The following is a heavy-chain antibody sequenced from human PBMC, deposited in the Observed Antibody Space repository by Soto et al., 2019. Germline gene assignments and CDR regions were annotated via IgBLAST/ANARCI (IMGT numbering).Heavy chain of an antibody. CDR1: GGTFSSYA. V-gene: IGHV1-69*01. J-gene: IGHJ6*02. CDR2: FIPMFNRP. Sequence: QVQLVQSGAEVKKPGSSVKVSCKASGGTFSSYAISWVRQAPGQGLEWMGGFIPMFNRPHSARKLQVRVTITADESTSTAYMDLSSLGSEDMAGYYCARGQFHHVSNYNYALDVWGQGTTVTVSS. CDR3: ARGQFHHVSNYNYALDV.